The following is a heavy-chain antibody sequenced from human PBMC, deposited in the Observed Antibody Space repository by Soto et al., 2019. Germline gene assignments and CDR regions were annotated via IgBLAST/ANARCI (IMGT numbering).Heavy chain of an antibody. CDR3: ARRNNNNNS. CDR2: ISAYNGNT. CDR1: SYTFTAYS. D-gene: IGHD1-1*01. V-gene: IGHV1-18*01. J-gene: IGHJ5*02. Sequence: ASVKDSCKASSYTFTAYSITWVRQAPGQGLEWMGWISAYNGNTNYAQKFQGRVTMTIDTSTSTAYMELRSLTSDDTALYYCARRNNNNNSWGQGTLVTVSP.